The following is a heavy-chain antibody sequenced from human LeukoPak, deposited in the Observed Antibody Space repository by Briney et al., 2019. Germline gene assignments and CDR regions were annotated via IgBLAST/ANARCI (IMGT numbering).Heavy chain of an antibody. CDR2: ISGNGGST. D-gene: IGHD6-13*01. CDR3: AKPPPDSSTWLFDY. V-gene: IGHV3-23*01. J-gene: IGHJ4*02. Sequence: GGSLRLSCAASGVTFSTYAMSWVRQAPGKGLEWVSTISGNGGSTYYADSVKGRLTISRDNSKNTLYLQMNSLRAEDTAVYYCAKPPPDSSTWLFDYWGQGTLVTVSS. CDR1: GVTFSTYA.